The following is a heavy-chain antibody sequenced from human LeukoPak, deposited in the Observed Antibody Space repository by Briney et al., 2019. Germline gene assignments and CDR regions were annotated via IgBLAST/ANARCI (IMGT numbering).Heavy chain of an antibody. CDR1: GFTFSDYY. CDR2: ISSSGSII. J-gene: IGHJ4*02. V-gene: IGHV3-11*04. D-gene: IGHD3-22*01. Sequence: PGGSLRLSCAASGFTFSDYYMSWIRQAPGKGLEWVSYISSSGSIIYYADSVKGRFTISRDNAKNSLYLQMNSLRAEDTAVYYCARDHYYDSSGHFDYWGQGTLVTVSS. CDR3: ARDHYYDSSGHFDY.